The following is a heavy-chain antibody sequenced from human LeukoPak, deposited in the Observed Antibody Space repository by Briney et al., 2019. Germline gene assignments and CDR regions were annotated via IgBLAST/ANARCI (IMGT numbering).Heavy chain of an antibody. CDR2: IKQDGSEK. J-gene: IGHJ4*02. CDR1: GFTSSSYW. V-gene: IGHV3-7*03. D-gene: IGHD2-15*01. CDR3: ARAPYCIGGSCRFVY. Sequence: GGSLRLSCAVSGFTSSSYWMSRVRQAPGKGLEWVANIKQDGSEKYYVDSVKGRFTISRDNAKNSLYLQMNSLRAEDTAVYYCARAPYCIGGSCRFVYWGQGTLVTVSS.